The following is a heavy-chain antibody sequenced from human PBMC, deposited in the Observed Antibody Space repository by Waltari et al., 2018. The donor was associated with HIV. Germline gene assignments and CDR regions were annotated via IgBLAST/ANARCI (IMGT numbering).Heavy chain of an antibody. Sequence: QLQLQESGPGLVKPSETLSLTCTVSGGSISSSSYYWGWIRQPPGKGLEWIGSIYYSGSTYYNPSLKSRGTISGDTSKNQFSLKLSSVTAADTAVYYCARERYCSGGSCPFDYWGQGTLVTVSS. J-gene: IGHJ4*02. CDR1: GGSISSSSYY. CDR2: IYYSGST. V-gene: IGHV4-39*07. CDR3: ARERYCSGGSCPFDY. D-gene: IGHD2-15*01.